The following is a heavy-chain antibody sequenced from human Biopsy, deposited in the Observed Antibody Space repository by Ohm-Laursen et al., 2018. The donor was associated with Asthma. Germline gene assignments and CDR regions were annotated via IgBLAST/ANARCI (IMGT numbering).Heavy chain of an antibody. J-gene: IGHJ6*02. Sequence: GSSVKVSCKTSGDTFRTSAFSWVRQAPGQGLEWMGGVIPLLDTGDYAQKFQGRVTITADESTSTAYMKVTSLRSEDTAIYYCARCQVGYSSGWSLLLKKIYYSGMDVWGQGTAVTVSS. D-gene: IGHD6-19*01. CDR1: GDTFRTSA. CDR3: ARCQVGYSSGWSLLLKKIYYSGMDV. V-gene: IGHV1-69*01. CDR2: VIPLLDTG.